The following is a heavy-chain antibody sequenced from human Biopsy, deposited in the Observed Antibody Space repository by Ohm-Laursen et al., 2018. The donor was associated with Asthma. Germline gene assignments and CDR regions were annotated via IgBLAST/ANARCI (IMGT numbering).Heavy chain of an antibody. V-gene: IGHV3-30*18. CDR3: AKRRGYSGHDNDY. Sequence: SLRLSCSASGFMFRSFGMHWVRQAPGKGLEWVALMSYDGSIKDYADSVKGRFTISRDDSKNTLYLQMNSLRTEDTAVYYCAKRRGYSGHDNDYWGQGTLVIVSS. CDR2: MSYDGSIK. CDR1: GFMFRSFG. J-gene: IGHJ4*02. D-gene: IGHD5-12*01.